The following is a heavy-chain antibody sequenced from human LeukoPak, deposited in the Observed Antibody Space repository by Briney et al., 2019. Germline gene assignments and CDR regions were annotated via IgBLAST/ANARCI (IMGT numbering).Heavy chain of an antibody. CDR2: ISGGGGST. J-gene: IGHJ5*02. CDR3: ARIAARPHWFDP. Sequence: GGSLRLSCAASGFTFSSYAMSWARQAPGKGLEWVSAISGGGGSTYYADSVKGRFTISRVNSKNTLYLQMNSLRAEDTAVYYCARIAARPHWFDPWGQGTLVTVSS. CDR1: GFTFSSYA. D-gene: IGHD6-6*01. V-gene: IGHV3-23*01.